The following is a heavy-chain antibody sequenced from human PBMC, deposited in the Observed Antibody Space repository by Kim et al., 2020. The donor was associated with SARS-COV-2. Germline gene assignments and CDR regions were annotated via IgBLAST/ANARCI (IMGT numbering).Heavy chain of an antibody. D-gene: IGHD2-15*01. CDR3: ARDFPHGGKGDYYGMDV. CDR1: GFTFSSYG. V-gene: IGHV3-33*01. J-gene: IGHJ6*02. Sequence: GGSLRLSCAASGFTFSSYGMHWVRQAPGKGLEWVAVIWYDGSNKYYADSVKGRFTISRDNSKNTLYLQMNSLRAEDTAVYYCARDFPHGGKGDYYGMDVWGQGTTVTVSS. CDR2: IWYDGSNK.